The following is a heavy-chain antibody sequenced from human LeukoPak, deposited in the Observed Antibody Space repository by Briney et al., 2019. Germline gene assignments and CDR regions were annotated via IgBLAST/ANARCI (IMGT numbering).Heavy chain of an antibody. CDR3: ARGIAAAGTRSHYYYMDV. CDR1: GGSFSGYY. CDR2: INHSGST. D-gene: IGHD6-13*01. Sequence: PSETLSLTCAVYGGSFSGYYWSWIRQPPGKGLEWIGEINHSGSTNYNPSLKSRVTISVDPSKNQFSLKLSSVTAADTAVYYCARGIAAAGTRSHYYYMDVWSKGTTVTVSS. J-gene: IGHJ6*03. V-gene: IGHV4-34*01.